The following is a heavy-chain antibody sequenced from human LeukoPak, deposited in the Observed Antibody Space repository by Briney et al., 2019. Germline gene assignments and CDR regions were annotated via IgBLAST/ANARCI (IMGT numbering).Heavy chain of an antibody. CDR2: ISYDGSNK. D-gene: IGHD6-13*01. Sequence: PGGSLRLSCAASGFTFSSYGMHWVRQAPGKGLEWVAVISYDGSNKYYADSVKGRFTIARDNSKNTVYLQMNSLRAEDTAVYYCATQIAAAGILDYWGQGTLVTVSS. CDR1: GFTFSSYG. CDR3: ATQIAAAGILDY. V-gene: IGHV3-30*03. J-gene: IGHJ4*02.